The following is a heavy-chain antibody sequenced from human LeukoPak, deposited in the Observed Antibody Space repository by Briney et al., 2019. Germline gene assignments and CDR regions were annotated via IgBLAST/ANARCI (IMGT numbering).Heavy chain of an antibody. V-gene: IGHV3-21*01. CDR3: AREGGRGSSSSDYFDS. D-gene: IGHD6-6*01. CDR2: ISISTAYI. CDR1: RFTLRSYT. Sequence: GGSLRLSCAASRFTLRSYTMNGVRHAPAKGLERVSSISISTAYICYADSLRLRFLISRDIDGNSLFLQMDSLRAEDRAVYYCAREGGRGSSSSDYFDSWGQGTLVTVSS. J-gene: IGHJ4*02.